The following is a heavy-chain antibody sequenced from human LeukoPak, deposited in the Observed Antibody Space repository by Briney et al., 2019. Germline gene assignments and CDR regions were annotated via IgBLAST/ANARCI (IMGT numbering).Heavy chain of an antibody. Sequence: PGGSLRLSCAASGFTFSSYAMSWVRQAPGKGLEWVSAISGSGGSTYYADSVKGRFTISRDNAKNSLYLQMNSLRAEDTAVYYCARGRWLVLVSFDYWGQGTLVTVSS. J-gene: IGHJ4*02. CDR2: ISGSGGST. V-gene: IGHV3-23*01. CDR1: GFTFSSYA. CDR3: ARGRWLVLVSFDY. D-gene: IGHD6-19*01.